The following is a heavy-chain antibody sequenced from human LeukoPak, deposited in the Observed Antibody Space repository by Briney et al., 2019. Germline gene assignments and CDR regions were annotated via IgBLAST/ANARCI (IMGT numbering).Heavy chain of an antibody. CDR1: GFTFSSYG. D-gene: IGHD5-18*01. J-gene: IGHJ3*02. V-gene: IGHV3-33*01. CDR2: IWYDGSNK. Sequence: GGSLRLSCAASGFTFSSYGMHWVRQAPGKGLEWVAVIWYDGSNKYYADSVKGRFTISRDNSKNTLYLQVNSLRPEDTAVYYCGRDTVGYGGAFDIWGQGTMGTVSS. CDR3: GRDTVGYGGAFDI.